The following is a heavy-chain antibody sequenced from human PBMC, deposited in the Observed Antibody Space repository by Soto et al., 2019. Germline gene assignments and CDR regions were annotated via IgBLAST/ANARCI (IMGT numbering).Heavy chain of an antibody. Sequence: PGASLKISCKGSGYSFTSYWIGWVRQMPGKGLEWMGIIYPGDSDTRYSPSFQGQVTISADKSISTAYLQWSSLKASDTAMYYCARETYYYDSSGYYGMDVWGQGTTVTVSS. D-gene: IGHD3-22*01. CDR2: IYPGDSDT. J-gene: IGHJ6*02. CDR1: GYSFTSYW. CDR3: ARETYYYDSSGYYGMDV. V-gene: IGHV5-51*01.